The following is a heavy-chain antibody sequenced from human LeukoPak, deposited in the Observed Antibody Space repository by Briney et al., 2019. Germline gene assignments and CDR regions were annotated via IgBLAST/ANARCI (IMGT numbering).Heavy chain of an antibody. J-gene: IGHJ4*02. CDR1: GASISSYY. V-gene: IGHV4-59*01. CDR2: IYYSGST. Sequence: SETLSLTCTVSGASISSYYRSWIRQPPGKGLEWIGYIYYSGSTNYNPSLRSRVTMSVDTSKNQCSLKLSSVTAADTAVYYCARVTNLYSATWGRIDYWGQGTLVTVSS. D-gene: IGHD3-16*01. CDR3: ARVTNLYSATWGRIDY.